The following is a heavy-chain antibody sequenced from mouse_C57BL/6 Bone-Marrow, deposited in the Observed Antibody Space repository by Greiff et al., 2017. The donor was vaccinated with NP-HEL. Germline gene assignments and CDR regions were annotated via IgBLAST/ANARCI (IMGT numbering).Heavy chain of an antibody. V-gene: IGHV1-50*01. J-gene: IGHJ3*01. CDR3: ARGGSSGYPRAY. Sequence: QVQLQQPGAELVKPGASVKLSCKASGYTFTSYWMQWVKQRPGQGLEWIGEIDPSDSYTNYNQKFKGKATLTVDTSSSTAYMQHSSLTSEDSAVYYCARGGSSGYPRAYWGQGTLVTVSA. D-gene: IGHD3-2*02. CDR1: GYTFTSYW. CDR2: IDPSDSYT.